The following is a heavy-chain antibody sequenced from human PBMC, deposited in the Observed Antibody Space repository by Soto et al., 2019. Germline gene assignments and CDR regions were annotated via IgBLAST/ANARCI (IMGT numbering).Heavy chain of an antibody. V-gene: IGHV3-72*01. J-gene: IGHJ4*02. D-gene: IGHD6-19*01. CDR3: TRWRLGSSRSSEY. CDR1: GFTFSDHY. Sequence: EVQLVESGGGLVQPEGSLRLSCAASGFTFSDHYMDWVRQAPGKGLEWVGRIKNKANSYTTEYAAPVQVSIIITTDDSKISKFLQMNRMKSDDTAVYYWTRWRLGSSRSSEYWGQGILVTVSS. CDR2: IKNKANSYTT.